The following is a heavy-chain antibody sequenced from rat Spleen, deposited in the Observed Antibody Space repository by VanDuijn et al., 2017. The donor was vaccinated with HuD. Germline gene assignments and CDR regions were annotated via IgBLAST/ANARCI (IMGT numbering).Heavy chain of an antibody. CDR2: ISYDGRSS. CDR3: TRAMYTTDYYYAKGYYVMDA. D-gene: IGHD1-6*01. CDR1: GFTFSDYN. Sequence: EVQLVESGGGLVQPGRSLKLSCAGSGFTFSDYNMAWVRQAPKKGLEWVATISYDGRSSYYRDSVRGRFTISRDDAKSTLYLQMDSLRSEDTATYYCTRAMYTTDYYYAKGYYVMDAWGQGASVTVSS. V-gene: IGHV5-7*01. J-gene: IGHJ4*01.